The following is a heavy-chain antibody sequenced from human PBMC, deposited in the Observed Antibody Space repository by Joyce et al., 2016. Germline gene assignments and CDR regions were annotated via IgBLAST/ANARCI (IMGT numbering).Heavy chain of an antibody. V-gene: IGHV4-59*01. Sequence: QVQLQESGPGLVKPSETLSLTCTVSGGSISTYYWSWIRQPPGRRLEWIGYIDYSGSTNYNPSLTIRVTISVDTSKNQFSLRLRSVTAADTAVYYCARDPFYDRSDSRDDAVDIWGQGTVVTVSS. D-gene: IGHD3-22*01. CDR2: IDYSGST. CDR1: GGSISTYY. CDR3: ARDPFYDRSDSRDDAVDI. J-gene: IGHJ3*02.